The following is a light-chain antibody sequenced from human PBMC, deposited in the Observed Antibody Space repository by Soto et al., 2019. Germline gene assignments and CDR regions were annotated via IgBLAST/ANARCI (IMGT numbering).Light chain of an antibody. CDR2: GAS. J-gene: IGKJ2*01. CDR3: QQYGSSQGYT. V-gene: IGKV3-20*01. CDR1: QSVSSSY. Sequence: EIVLTQSPGTLSLSPGERATLSCRVSQSVSSSYLAWYQQKPGQAPRLLIYGASSRATGIPDRFSGSGSGTDFTLTISRLEPEDFAVYYCQQYGSSQGYTFGQGTKLEIK.